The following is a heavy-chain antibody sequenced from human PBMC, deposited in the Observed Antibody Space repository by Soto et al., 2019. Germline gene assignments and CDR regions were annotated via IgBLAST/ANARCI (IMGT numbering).Heavy chain of an antibody. D-gene: IGHD6-13*01. CDR2: IIPIFGTA. V-gene: IGHV1-69*13. J-gene: IGHJ4*02. Sequence: ASVKVSCKASGGTFSSYAISWVRQAPGQGLEWMGGIIPIFGTANYAQKFQGRVTITADESTSTAYMELSSLRSEDTAVYYCARDSGRQQLELDYWGQGTLVTVSS. CDR1: GGTFSSYA. CDR3: ARDSGRQQLELDY.